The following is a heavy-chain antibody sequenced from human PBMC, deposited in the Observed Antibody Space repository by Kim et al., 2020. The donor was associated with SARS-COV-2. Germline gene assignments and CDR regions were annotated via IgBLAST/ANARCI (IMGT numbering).Heavy chain of an antibody. CDR3: ARRVGGCSCGSGYWVDH. CDR1: GYTFTSHD. J-gene: IGHJ5*02. Sequence: ASVKVSCKASGYTFTSHDLTWVRQATGHGLECMGWMNPTSCNTGYAQKFQGRVTMTRNTSISTAYMELSSLRSEDTAGYYCARRVGGCSCGSGYWVDHWGQGTLVTVSS. V-gene: IGHV1-8*01. D-gene: IGHD2-15*01. CDR2: MNPTSCNT.